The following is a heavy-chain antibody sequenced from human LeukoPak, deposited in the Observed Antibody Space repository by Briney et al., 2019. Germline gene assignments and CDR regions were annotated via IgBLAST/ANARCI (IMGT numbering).Heavy chain of an antibody. CDR3: VGGGWYDLGWFDP. Sequence: GGSLRLSCAASGFTFSSYAMSWVRQAPGKGLEWVSAISGSGGSTYYADSVKGRFTISRDNSKNTLYLQMNSLGAEDTAVYYCVGGGWYDLGWFDPWGQGTLVTVSS. CDR2: ISGSGGST. J-gene: IGHJ5*02. D-gene: IGHD6-19*01. CDR1: GFTFSSYA. V-gene: IGHV3-23*01.